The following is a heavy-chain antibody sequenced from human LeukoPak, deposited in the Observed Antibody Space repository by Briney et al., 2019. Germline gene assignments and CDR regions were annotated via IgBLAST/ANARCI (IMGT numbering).Heavy chain of an antibody. CDR2: IYDSGST. J-gene: IGHJ3*02. D-gene: IGHD3-3*01. CDR3: ACLTTADAFDI. Sequence: SETLSLTCTVSGGSLNSYYWSWTRQPPGRGLEWIGYIYDSGSTNYNPSLKCQVTRSVDTSKNQFSLKLSSVTAADTAVYYCACLTTADAFDIWGQGTMVTVSS. CDR1: GGSLNSYY. V-gene: IGHV4-59*01.